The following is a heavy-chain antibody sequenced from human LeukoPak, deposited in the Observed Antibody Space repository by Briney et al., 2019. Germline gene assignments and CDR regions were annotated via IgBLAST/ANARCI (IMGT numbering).Heavy chain of an antibody. J-gene: IGHJ4*02. CDR3: ARVRQGHGSGSSDRRNLYFDY. V-gene: IGHV3-66*01. D-gene: IGHD3-10*01. CDR2: IYSGGST. Sequence: PGGSLRLSCAASGFTVSSNYMSWVRQAPGKGLEWVSVIYSGGSTYYADSVKGRFTISRDNSKNTLYLQMNSLRAEDTAVYYCARVRQGHGSGSSDRRNLYFDYWGQGTLVTVSS. CDR1: GFTVSSNY.